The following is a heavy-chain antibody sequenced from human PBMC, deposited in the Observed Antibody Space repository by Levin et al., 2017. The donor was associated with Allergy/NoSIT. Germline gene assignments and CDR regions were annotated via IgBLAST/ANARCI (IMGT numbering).Heavy chain of an antibody. J-gene: IGHJ3*02. V-gene: IGHV3-53*01. Sequence: GESLKISCAASGFTVSSNYMSWVRQAPGKGLEWVSVIYSGGSTYYADSVKGRFTISRDNSKNTLYLQMNSLRAEDTAVYYCARDTARLWFGESGAFDIWGQGTMVTVSS. CDR2: IYSGGST. D-gene: IGHD3-10*01. CDR1: GFTVSSNY. CDR3: ARDTARLWFGESGAFDI.